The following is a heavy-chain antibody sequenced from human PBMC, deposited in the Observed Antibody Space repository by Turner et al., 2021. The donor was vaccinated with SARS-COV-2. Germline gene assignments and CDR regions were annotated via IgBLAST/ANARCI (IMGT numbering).Heavy chain of an antibody. V-gene: IGHV1-69*01. CDR1: GNTLSTYA. J-gene: IGHJ6*02. CDR3: ARDVDYFSPIWGSHHYYYGMDV. D-gene: IGHD4-17*01. CDR2: IIPIFGTA. Sequence: QVQLVQSGAEVKKPGSSVKVSCKASGNTLSTYAISWVRQDPGQGLEWMGGIIPIFGTANYAQNFQGRVTITADESSSTAYMELSSLRSEDTAVYYCARDVDYFSPIWGSHHYYYGMDVWGQGTTVTVS.